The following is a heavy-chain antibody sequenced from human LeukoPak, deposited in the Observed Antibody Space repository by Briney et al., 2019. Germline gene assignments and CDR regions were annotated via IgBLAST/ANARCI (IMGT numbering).Heavy chain of an antibody. D-gene: IGHD3-10*01. CDR3: ARDPYGSGNNWFDP. CDR2: IIPIFGTA. V-gene: IGHV1-69*06. J-gene: IGHJ5*02. CDR1: GGTFSSYA. Sequence: SVKVSCKASGGTFSSYAISWVRQAPGQGLAWMGGIIPIFGTANYAQKFQGRVTITADKSTSTAYMELSSLRSEDTAVYYCARDPYGSGNNWFDPWGQGTLVTVSS.